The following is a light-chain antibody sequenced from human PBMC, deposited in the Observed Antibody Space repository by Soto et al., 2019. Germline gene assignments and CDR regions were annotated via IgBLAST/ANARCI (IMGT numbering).Light chain of an antibody. V-gene: IGLV2-14*01. J-gene: IGLJ2*01. CDR2: EVN. Sequence: QSVLTQPASVSGSPGQSITISCTGTSSDVGGYDYVSWYQQHPGKAPKLMIYEVNNRPSGVSDRFSGSKSGNTASLTISGLQAEDEADYYCSSYSSSSPVVLGGGTQLTVL. CDR1: SSDVGGYDY. CDR3: SSYSSSSPVV.